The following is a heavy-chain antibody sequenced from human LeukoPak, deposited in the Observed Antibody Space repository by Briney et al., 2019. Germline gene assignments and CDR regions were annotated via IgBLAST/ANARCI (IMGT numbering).Heavy chain of an antibody. Sequence: PGGSLRLSCAASGFTFSSYAMHWVRQAPGKGVEWFSLISYDKTYTYYADSLQSPFTISRDNSKNTLYFQINSLRAEDTAVYFCARVQWELLYPDYWGQGALVTVSS. CDR2: ISYDKTYT. J-gene: IGHJ4*02. CDR3: ARVQWELLYPDY. D-gene: IGHD1-26*01. CDR1: GFTFSSYA. V-gene: IGHV3-30-3*01.